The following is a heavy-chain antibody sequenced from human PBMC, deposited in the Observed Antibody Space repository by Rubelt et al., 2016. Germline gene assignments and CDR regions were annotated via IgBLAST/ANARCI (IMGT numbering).Heavy chain of an antibody. V-gene: IGHV4-4*02. Sequence: QVQLQESGPGLVKPSETLSLTCAVSGGSISSSNWWSWVRQPPGKGLEWIGEINHSGSTNYNPSLKGRVTISVGTSKIQFSLKLSSVTAADTAVYYCAREYSSSSGFGFLWGQGTLVTVSS. J-gene: IGHJ4*02. CDR2: INHSGST. CDR1: GGSISSSNW. CDR3: AREYSSSSGFGFL. D-gene: IGHD6-6*01.